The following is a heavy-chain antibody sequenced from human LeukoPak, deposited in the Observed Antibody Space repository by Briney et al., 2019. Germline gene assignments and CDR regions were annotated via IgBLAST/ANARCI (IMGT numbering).Heavy chain of an antibody. CDR1: GFTFSSNW. CDR2: INEDGSTT. Sequence: PGGSPRLSCAASGFTFSSNWMHWVRQAPGKGLVWVSRINEDGSTTNYADSVKGRSTIFRDNAKNTLYLQMNSQRAEDTAVYYCVRDLGGRSGHWGQGTLVTVSS. J-gene: IGHJ4*02. CDR3: VRDLGGRSGH. D-gene: IGHD1-26*01. V-gene: IGHV3-74*01.